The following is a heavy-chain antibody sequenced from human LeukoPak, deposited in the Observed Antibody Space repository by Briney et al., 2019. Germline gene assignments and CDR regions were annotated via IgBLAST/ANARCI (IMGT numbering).Heavy chain of an antibody. CDR3: ARSAFLVTASGLYYFDY. V-gene: IGHV4-4*07. CDR1: GGSISSYY. CDR2: IYNSGST. D-gene: IGHD6-13*01. Sequence: PSETLSLTCTVSGGSISSYYWSWIRQPAGKGLEWIGHIYNSGSTNYKPSLKGRVTMSVAPSKNQFSLHLSSVTAADTAVYYCARSAFLVTASGLYYFDYWGQGTLVAVSS. J-gene: IGHJ4*02.